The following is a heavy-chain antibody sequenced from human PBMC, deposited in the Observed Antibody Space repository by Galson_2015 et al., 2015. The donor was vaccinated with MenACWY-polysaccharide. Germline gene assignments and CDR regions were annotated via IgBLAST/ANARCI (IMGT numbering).Heavy chain of an antibody. CDR3: AKMVQQTTKNDY. Sequence: SLRLSCAASGLNFRNYGMHWVRQAPGKGLEWVAFIPYDGSNKYYPDSVKGRFTISRDNSKNTLYLQMNSLRVKDTAVYYCAKMVQQTTKNDYWGQGTLVTVSS. CDR2: IPYDGSNK. CDR1: GLNFRNYG. V-gene: IGHV3-30*02. D-gene: IGHD4-17*01. J-gene: IGHJ4*02.